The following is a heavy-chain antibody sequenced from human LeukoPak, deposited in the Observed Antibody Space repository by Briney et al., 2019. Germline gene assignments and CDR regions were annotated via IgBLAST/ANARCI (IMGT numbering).Heavy chain of an antibody. CDR3: AKGSYYDSSGSFYFDY. CDR1: GFTFSSYA. CDR2: ISGSGDNT. Sequence: PGGSLRLSCAASGFTFSSYAMSWVRQAPGKGLEWVSGISGSGDNTYYADSVKGRFTISRDNSKNTLHVQVSSLGTEDTAAYYCAKGSYYDSSGSFYFDYWGQGTLVTVSS. J-gene: IGHJ4*02. V-gene: IGHV3-23*01. D-gene: IGHD3-22*01.